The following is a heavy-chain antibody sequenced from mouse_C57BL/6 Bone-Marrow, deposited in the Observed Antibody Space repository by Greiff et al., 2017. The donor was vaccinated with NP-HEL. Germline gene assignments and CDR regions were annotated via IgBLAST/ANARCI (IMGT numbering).Heavy chain of an antibody. CDR1: GYAFTNYL. CDR2: IKPGSGGT. V-gene: IGHV1-54*01. J-gene: IGHJ4*01. D-gene: IGHD3-3*01. CDR3: AREGLYAMDY. Sequence: QVQLQQSGAELVRPGTSVKVSCKASGYAFTNYLIEWVKQRPGQGLEWIGVIKPGSGGTNYNEKFKGKATLTADKSSSTAYMQLSSLTSEDSAVYFCAREGLYAMDYWGQGTSVTVSS.